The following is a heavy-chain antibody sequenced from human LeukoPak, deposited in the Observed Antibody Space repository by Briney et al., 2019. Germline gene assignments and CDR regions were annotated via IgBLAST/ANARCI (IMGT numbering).Heavy chain of an antibody. CDR3: ATDGNGRRYAFDI. CDR2: FGPEDGET. CDR1: GYTLTELS. V-gene: IGHV1-24*01. J-gene: IGHJ3*02. D-gene: IGHD1-26*01. Sequence: GASVKVSCKVSGYTLTELSMHWVRQAPGKGLEWMGGFGPEDGETIYAQKFQGRVTMTEDTSTDTAYMELSSPRSEDTAVYYCATDGNGRRYAFDIWGQGTMVTVSS.